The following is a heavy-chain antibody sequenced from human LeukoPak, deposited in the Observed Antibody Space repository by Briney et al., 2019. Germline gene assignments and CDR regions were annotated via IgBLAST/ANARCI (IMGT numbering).Heavy chain of an antibody. CDR3: AIVGDYYDSSGYYYSHDY. V-gene: IGHV4-34*01. Sequence: PSETLSLTCAVYGGSFSGYYWSWIRQPPGKGLEWIGEINHSGSTNYNPSLKSRVTISVDTSKNQFSLKLSSVTAADTAVYYCAIVGDYYDSSGYYYSHDYWGQGTLVTVSS. D-gene: IGHD3-22*01. CDR1: GGSFSGYY. J-gene: IGHJ4*02. CDR2: INHSGST.